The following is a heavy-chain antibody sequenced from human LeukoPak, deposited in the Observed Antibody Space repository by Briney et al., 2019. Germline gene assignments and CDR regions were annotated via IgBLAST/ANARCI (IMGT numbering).Heavy chain of an antibody. Sequence: GGSLRLSCTASGFTVSTNYMSWVRQAPGKGLEWVSILYSGGTTYYADSVKGRFTISRGNSKNTLYLQMNSLRVEDTAVYYCARAPTVTTNFDCWGQGTLVTVSS. V-gene: IGHV3-66*01. CDR1: GFTVSTNY. D-gene: IGHD4-17*01. J-gene: IGHJ4*02. CDR3: ARAPTVTTNFDC. CDR2: LYSGGTT.